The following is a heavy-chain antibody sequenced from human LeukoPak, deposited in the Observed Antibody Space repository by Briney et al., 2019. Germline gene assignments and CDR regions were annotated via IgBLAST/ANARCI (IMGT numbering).Heavy chain of an antibody. Sequence: GGSLRLSCAASGFTFTSYAMHWVRQAPGKGLAWVAVISYDGSNKYYADSVKGRFTISRDNSKNTLDMQMNSLRPEDTAVYYCARDPHYYASGSYSLDYWGQGILVTVSS. CDR2: ISYDGSNK. V-gene: IGHV3-30-3*01. CDR1: GFTFTSYA. D-gene: IGHD3-10*01. J-gene: IGHJ4*02. CDR3: ARDPHYYASGSYSLDY.